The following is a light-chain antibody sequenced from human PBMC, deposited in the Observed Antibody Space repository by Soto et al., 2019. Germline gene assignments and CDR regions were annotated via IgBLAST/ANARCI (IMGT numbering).Light chain of an antibody. Sequence: EIVLTQSPATLSLSPGERATLSCKASQSFASSLAWYQQKPGQAPRLLIYDASNRATAVPARFSGSGSGTDFTLTISSLEPEDFAVYYCRQRSSWPPITFGQGTRLEIK. J-gene: IGKJ5*01. CDR3: RQRSSWPPIT. CDR1: QSFASS. V-gene: IGKV3-11*01. CDR2: DAS.